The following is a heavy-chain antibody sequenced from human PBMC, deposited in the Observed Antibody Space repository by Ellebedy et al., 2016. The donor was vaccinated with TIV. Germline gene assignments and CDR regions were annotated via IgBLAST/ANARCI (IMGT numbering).Heavy chain of an antibody. Sequence: SVKVSXXASGGTFSSYAISWVRQAPGQGLEWMGGIIPIFGTANYAQKFQGRVTITADESTSTAYMELSSLRSEDTAVYFCASRARQVGRATPDHWGQGTLVTVSS. V-gene: IGHV1-69*13. CDR3: ASRARQVGRATPDH. CDR1: GGTFSSYA. CDR2: IIPIFGTA. J-gene: IGHJ4*02. D-gene: IGHD1-26*01.